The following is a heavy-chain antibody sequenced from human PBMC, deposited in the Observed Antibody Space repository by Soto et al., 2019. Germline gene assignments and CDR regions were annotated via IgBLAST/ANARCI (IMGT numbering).Heavy chain of an antibody. CDR1: GYNFINYG. Sequence: QVQLVQSGAEVKKPGASVKVSCKASGYNFINYGISWVRQAPGQGLEWMGWVSAYNRNTNYAQKFEDRVTMTTDTPTTTAYMELRGLRSDDTAVYFGAREMQWEPLPHWGQGTLVTVSS. D-gene: IGHD1-26*01. V-gene: IGHV1-18*04. J-gene: IGHJ4*02. CDR3: AREMQWEPLPH. CDR2: VSAYNRNT.